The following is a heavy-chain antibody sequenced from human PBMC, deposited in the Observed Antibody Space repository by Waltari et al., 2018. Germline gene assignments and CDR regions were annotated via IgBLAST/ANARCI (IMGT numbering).Heavy chain of an antibody. V-gene: IGHV3-53*01. D-gene: IGHD1-26*01. CDR3: ARPVGNET. CDR1: GFSVSGVY. Sequence: LVESGGGLVQPGGSLRLSCAASGFSVSGVYMTWVRQAPGKGLQWVSIIYSGGSTYYADSVKGRFTISRDNSKNTVFLQMNSLRVDDTAVYYCARPVGNETWGQGTLVTVSS. CDR2: IYSGGST. J-gene: IGHJ5*02.